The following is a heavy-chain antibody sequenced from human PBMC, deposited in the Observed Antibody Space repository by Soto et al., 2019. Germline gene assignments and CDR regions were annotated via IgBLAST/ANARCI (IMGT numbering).Heavy chain of an antibody. J-gene: IGHJ4*02. D-gene: IGHD1-1*01. CDR1: GYTFSNYG. Sequence: QVHLVQSGTEVKKPGASVKVSCKTSGYTFSNYGISWVRQAPGQGLEWVGWVNVNDGRTNYAQNLQDRVTVSTDTCTGTAFMELRSLRCDDTDVYYCARDINWNVDYWGQGTLVTVSS. V-gene: IGHV1-18*01. CDR3: ARDINWNVDY. CDR2: VNVNDGRT.